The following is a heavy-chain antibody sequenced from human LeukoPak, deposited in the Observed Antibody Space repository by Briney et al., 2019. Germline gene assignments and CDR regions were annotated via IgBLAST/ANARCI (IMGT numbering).Heavy chain of an antibody. V-gene: IGHV4-34*01. CDR1: GGSFSGYY. Sequence: PSETLSLTCAVYGGSFSGYYWSWIRQPPGKGLEWIGEINHSGSTNYNPSLKSRVTISVDTSKNQFSLKLSSVTAADTAVYYCARGHRCSGGSCYHNWFDPWGQGTLVTVSS. D-gene: IGHD2-15*01. CDR3: ARGHRCSGGSCYHNWFDP. CDR2: INHSGST. J-gene: IGHJ5*02.